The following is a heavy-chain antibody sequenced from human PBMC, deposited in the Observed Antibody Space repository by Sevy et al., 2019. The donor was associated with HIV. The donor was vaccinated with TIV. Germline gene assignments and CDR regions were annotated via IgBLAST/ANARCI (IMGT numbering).Heavy chain of an antibody. CDR1: GVSFSDYY. CDR3: ARGPLFSQEYCSGGTCPTIDY. CDR2: VSQSGSA. D-gene: IGHD2-15*01. Sequence: SETLSLTCAVSGVSFSDYYWAWIRQPPGKGLEWIGEVSQSGSANYNPSLRSRVIMSLDTSNNHFSLKLTSVTAADTAVYYCARGPLFSQEYCSGGTCPTIDYWSQGTLVTVSS. J-gene: IGHJ4*02. V-gene: IGHV4-34*01.